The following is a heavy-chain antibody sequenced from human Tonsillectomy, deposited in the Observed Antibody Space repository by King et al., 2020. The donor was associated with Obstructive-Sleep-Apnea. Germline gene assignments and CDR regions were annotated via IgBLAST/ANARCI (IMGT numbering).Heavy chain of an antibody. CDR2: ISHDGSNS. D-gene: IGHD3-10*01. CDR1: GFRFNGYA. Sequence: VQLVESGGGVVQPGTSLRLSCAASGFRFNGYAMHWVRQAPGKGLEWLAVISHDGSNSWYADSEKGRSTISRDNSKSTLYLQMNSLRTEDTAMFFCARSYYYGSGDYDNPNDAFDVWGKGTMVTVSS. J-gene: IGHJ3*01. V-gene: IGHV3-30*04. CDR3: ARSYYYGSGDYDNPNDAFDV.